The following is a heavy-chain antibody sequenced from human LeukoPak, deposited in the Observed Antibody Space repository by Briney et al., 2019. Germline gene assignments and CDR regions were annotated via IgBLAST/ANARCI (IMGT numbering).Heavy chain of an antibody. Sequence: GGSLRLSRAASGFTFSNYALHWVRQAPGKGLEWVAVISYTGSNKYYADSVKGRFTISRDNSKNTLYLQMNSLRTEDTAVYFCARGSSSLRAVVVDIDIWGQGTMVTVSS. J-gene: IGHJ3*02. CDR2: ISYTGSNK. CDR3: ARGSSSLRAVVVDIDI. CDR1: GFTFSNYA. D-gene: IGHD2-15*01. V-gene: IGHV3-30-3*01.